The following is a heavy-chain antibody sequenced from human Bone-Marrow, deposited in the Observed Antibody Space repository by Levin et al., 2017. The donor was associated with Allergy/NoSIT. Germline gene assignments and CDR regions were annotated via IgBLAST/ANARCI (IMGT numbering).Heavy chain of an antibody. CDR3: ARWAMRFMITPYPPYWYFDL. CDR1: GGSISSYY. D-gene: IGHD3-16*01. V-gene: IGHV4-59*01. J-gene: IGHJ2*01. CDR2: IYYSGST. Sequence: PSETLSLTCTVSGGSISSYYWSWIRQPPGKGLEWIGYIYYSGSTNYNPSLKSRVTISVDTSKNQFSLKLSSVTAADTAVYYCARWAMRFMITPYPPYWYFDLWGRGTLVTVSS.